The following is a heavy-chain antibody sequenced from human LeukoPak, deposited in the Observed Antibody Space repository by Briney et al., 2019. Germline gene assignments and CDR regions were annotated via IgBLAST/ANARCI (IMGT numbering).Heavy chain of an antibody. CDR1: GYTFTGYY. Sequence: APVKVSCKASGYTFTGYYMHWVRQAPGQGLEWMGWINPNSGGTNYAQKFQGRVTMTRDTSISTAYMELSRLRSDDTAVYYCARTYARGAPNAFDIWGQGTMVTVSS. D-gene: IGHD1-26*01. J-gene: IGHJ3*02. V-gene: IGHV1-2*02. CDR2: INPNSGGT. CDR3: ARTYARGAPNAFDI.